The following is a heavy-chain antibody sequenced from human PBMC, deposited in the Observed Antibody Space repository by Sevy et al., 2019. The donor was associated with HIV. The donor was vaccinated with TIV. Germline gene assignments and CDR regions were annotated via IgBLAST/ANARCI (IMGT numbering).Heavy chain of an antibody. CDR1: GGSFSGYY. Sequence: SETLSITCAVYGGSFSGYYWSWIRQPPGKGLEWIGEINHSGSTNYNPSLKSRVTISVDTSKNQFSLKLSSVTAADTALFYCARALGIAAAGTRGDGMDVWGLGTTVTVSS. CDR3: ARALGIAAAGTRGDGMDV. CDR2: INHSGST. D-gene: IGHD6-13*01. V-gene: IGHV4-34*01. J-gene: IGHJ6*02.